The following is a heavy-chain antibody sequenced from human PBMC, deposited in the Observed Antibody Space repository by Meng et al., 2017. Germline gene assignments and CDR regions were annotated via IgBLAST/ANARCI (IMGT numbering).Heavy chain of an antibody. V-gene: IGHV3-7*01. CDR2: IKQDGSEK. D-gene: IGHD6-19*01. Sequence: GESLKISCAASGFTFSNAWMSWVRQAPGKGLEWVANIKQDGSEKYYVDSVKGRFTISRDNAKNSLYLQMNSLRAEDTAVYYCARDKYDTHSSGWYGVLNWFDPWGQGTLVTVSS. J-gene: IGHJ5*02. CDR1: GFTFSNAW. CDR3: ARDKYDTHSSGWYGVLNWFDP.